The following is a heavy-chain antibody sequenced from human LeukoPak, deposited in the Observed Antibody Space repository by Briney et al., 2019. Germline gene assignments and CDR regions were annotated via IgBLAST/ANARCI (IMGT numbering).Heavy chain of an antibody. J-gene: IGHJ5*02. D-gene: IGHD3-10*01. V-gene: IGHV1-69*04. Sequence: ASVKVSCKASGGTLSSYAISWVRQAPGQGLEWMGRIIPILGIANYAQKFQGRVTITADKSTSTAYMELSSLRSEDTAVYYCARFYYGSGSYYKFDPWGQGTLVTVSS. CDR2: IIPILGIA. CDR1: GGTLSSYA. CDR3: ARFYYGSGSYYKFDP.